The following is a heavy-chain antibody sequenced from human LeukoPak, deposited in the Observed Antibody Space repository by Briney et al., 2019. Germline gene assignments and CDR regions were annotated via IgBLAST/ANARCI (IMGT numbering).Heavy chain of an antibody. CDR3: ARAGGYVPYFDY. Sequence: SETLSLTCSVSGGSINSYYWSWIRQPPGKGLEWIGYIYYSGNTNYNPSLESRVTISVDTSNNQISLKLNSVTAADTAVYYCARAGGYVPYFDYWGQGTLVTVSS. J-gene: IGHJ4*02. V-gene: IGHV4-59*01. CDR2: IYYSGNT. D-gene: IGHD5-12*01. CDR1: GGSINSYY.